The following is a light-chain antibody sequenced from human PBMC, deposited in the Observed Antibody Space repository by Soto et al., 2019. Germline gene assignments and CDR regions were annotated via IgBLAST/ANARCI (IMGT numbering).Light chain of an antibody. CDR2: DVS. J-gene: IGLJ1*01. CDR1: SSDVGGYNY. CDR3: SSYTSSSTYV. V-gene: IGLV2-14*01. Sequence: QSALXQPASVSGSPGQSITISCTGTSSDVGGYNYVSWYQQHPGKAPKLMIYDVSNRPSGVSNRFSGSKSGNTASLTISGLQAEDEADYYCSSYTSSSTYVFGTGTRSPS.